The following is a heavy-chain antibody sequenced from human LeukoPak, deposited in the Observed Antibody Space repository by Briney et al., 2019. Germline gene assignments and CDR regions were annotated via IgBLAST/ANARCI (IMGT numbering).Heavy chain of an antibody. V-gene: IGHV3-64*02. D-gene: IGHD2-2*01. Sequence: GGSLRLSCTASGFTFSTYAMHWVRQAPGKGLEYVSAISTNGDSTYYADSVKGRFTISRDNSKNTLFLQMGSLRADDMAVYYCARWGSTSCYDYWGQGTLVTVSS. CDR2: ISTNGDST. CDR1: GFTFSTYA. CDR3: ARWGSTSCYDY. J-gene: IGHJ4*02.